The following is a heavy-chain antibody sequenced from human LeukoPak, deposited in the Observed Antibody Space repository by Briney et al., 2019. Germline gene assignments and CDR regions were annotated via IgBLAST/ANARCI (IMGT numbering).Heavy chain of an antibody. Sequence: GGSLRLSCVASQFTFSHIGMDRVRQAPGKGLEGVAVIWNDESNKYYEDYVKDRFTIYRDNSQNTVDLHMNSLRAEDTAVYYCAKDAQRGFDYSNSLEYWGQGTLVTVSS. CDR1: QFTFSHIG. J-gene: IGHJ4*02. D-gene: IGHD4-11*01. CDR3: AKDAQRGFDYSNSLEY. V-gene: IGHV3-33*06. CDR2: IWNDESNK.